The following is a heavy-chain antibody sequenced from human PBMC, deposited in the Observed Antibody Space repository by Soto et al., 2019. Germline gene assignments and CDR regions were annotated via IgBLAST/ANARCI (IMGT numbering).Heavy chain of an antibody. CDR3: ARDPSSDWYYFDY. CDR1: GFTFSSYG. V-gene: IGHV3-33*01. D-gene: IGHD6-19*01. CDR2: IWYDGSNK. J-gene: IGHJ4*02. Sequence: QVQLVESGGGVVQPGRSLRLSCAASGFTFSSYGMHWVRQAPGKGLEWVAVIWYDGSNKYYADSVKGRFTISRDNSKNTLYLQMNSLRADDTAVYGCARDPSSDWYYFDYWGQGTLVTVSS.